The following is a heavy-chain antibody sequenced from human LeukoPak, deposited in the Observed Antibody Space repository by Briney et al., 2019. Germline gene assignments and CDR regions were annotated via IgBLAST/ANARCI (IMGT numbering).Heavy chain of an antibody. J-gene: IGHJ4*02. D-gene: IGHD2-2*01. V-gene: IGHV1-69*04. Sequence: ASVKVSCKASGGTFSSYAISWVRQAPGQGLEWMGRIIPILGIANYAQKFQGRVTITTDESTSTAYMELSSLRSEDTAVYYCARVGYCSSTSCSHFDYWGQGTLVTVSS. CDR1: GGTFSSYA. CDR3: ARVGYCSSTSCSHFDY. CDR2: IIPILGIA.